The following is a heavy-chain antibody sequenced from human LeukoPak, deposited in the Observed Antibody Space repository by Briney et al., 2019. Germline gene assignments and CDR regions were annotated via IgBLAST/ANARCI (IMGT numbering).Heavy chain of an antibody. CDR3: AREDGSGGFDY. J-gene: IGHJ4*02. CDR2: INPSGGST. V-gene: IGHV1-46*01. CDR1: GYIFTSYY. Sequence: ASVKVSCKASGYIFTSYYMHWVRQAPGQGLEWMGIINPSGGSTSYAQKFQGRVTMTRDTSTSTVYMELSSLRSEDTAVYYCAREDGSGGFDYWGQGTLVTVSS. D-gene: IGHD3-10*01.